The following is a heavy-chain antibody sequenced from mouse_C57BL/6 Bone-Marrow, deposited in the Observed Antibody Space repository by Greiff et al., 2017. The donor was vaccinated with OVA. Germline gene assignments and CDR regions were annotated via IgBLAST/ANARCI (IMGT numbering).Heavy chain of an antibody. D-gene: IGHD2-2*01. CDR2: IDPSDSYT. V-gene: IGHV1-59*01. CDR1: GYTFTSYW. CDR3: AVGGYATSWAY. Sequence: VQLQQPGAELVRPGTSVKLSCKASGYTFTSYWMHWVKQRPGQGLEWIGVIDPSDSYTNYNQKFKGKATLTVDTSSSTAYMQLSGLTSEDSAVYYCAVGGYATSWAYWGQGTLVTVSA. J-gene: IGHJ3*01.